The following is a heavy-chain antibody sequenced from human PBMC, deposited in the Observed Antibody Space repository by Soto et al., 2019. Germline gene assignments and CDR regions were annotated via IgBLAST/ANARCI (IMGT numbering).Heavy chain of an antibody. CDR1: GGSVNSGSYY. D-gene: IGHD6-25*01. J-gene: IGHJ6*02. CDR2: IYYSGST. CDR3: ATDLRASSGYYGMDG. V-gene: IGHV4-61*01. Sequence: PSETLSLTCTVSGGSVNSGSYYWSWIRQPPGKGLEWIGYIYYSGSTNYNPSLKRRVIISVDTPKNQFSLKLSSVTAADPAVYYCATDLRASSGYYGMDGWGRGTTVTVSS.